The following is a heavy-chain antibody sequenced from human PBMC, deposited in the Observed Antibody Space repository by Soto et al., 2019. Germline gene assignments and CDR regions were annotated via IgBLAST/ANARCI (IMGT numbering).Heavy chain of an antibody. CDR2: ITSGSDYI. J-gene: IGHJ4*02. Sequence: GGSLRLSCAASGFTFSSYGMSWVRQAPGKGLEWVSSITSGSDYIYYADSLKGRFTISRDNAKNSLYLQMNSLRAEDTAVYYCARVDGYTYPNDYWGQGTLVTVSS. CDR1: GFTFSSYG. D-gene: IGHD5-12*01. V-gene: IGHV3-21*01. CDR3: ARVDGYTYPNDY.